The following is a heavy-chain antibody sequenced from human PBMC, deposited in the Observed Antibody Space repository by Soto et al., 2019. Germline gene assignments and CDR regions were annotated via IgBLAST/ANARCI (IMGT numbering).Heavy chain of an antibody. V-gene: IGHV3-23*01. CDR1: GFTFVNYA. CDR3: AKDVGVVVAVAGQGLFGS. CDR2: ISDGGNT. Sequence: EVQLMESGGGLVQPGGSLTLSCAASGFTFVNYAMSWVRQAPGRGLEWVSIISDGGNTYYADSAKGRFTISRDNSKKTLFLQMDSLRAEDTAVYYCAKDVGVVVAVAGQGLFGSWGQGTLATVSS. D-gene: IGHD3-16*02. J-gene: IGHJ4*02.